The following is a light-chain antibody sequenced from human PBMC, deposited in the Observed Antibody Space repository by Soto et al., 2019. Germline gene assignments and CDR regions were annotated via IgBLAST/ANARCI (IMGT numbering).Light chain of an antibody. V-gene: IGKV1-9*01. Sequence: DIQITQSPSTLYASVGDRVTITCRASQSISSWLAWYLQKPGKAPKLLIYAASTLQSGVPSRFSGSGSGTEFTLTISSLQPEDFETYYCQQLNSYPLTFGGGTKVDIK. J-gene: IGKJ4*01. CDR2: AAS. CDR3: QQLNSYPLT. CDR1: QSISSW.